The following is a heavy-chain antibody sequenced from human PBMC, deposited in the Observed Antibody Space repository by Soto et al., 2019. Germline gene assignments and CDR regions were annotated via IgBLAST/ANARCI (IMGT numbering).Heavy chain of an antibody. J-gene: IGHJ6*02. Sequence: GVSLRLSCAASGFTFSSYWMHWVRQAPGKGLVWVSRINSDGSSTSYADSVKGRFTISRDNAKNTLYLQMNSLRAEDTAVYYCSRDRYYYYGMDVWGQGTTVTVSS. CDR3: SRDRYYYYGMDV. CDR2: INSDGSST. CDR1: GFTFSSYW. V-gene: IGHV3-74*01.